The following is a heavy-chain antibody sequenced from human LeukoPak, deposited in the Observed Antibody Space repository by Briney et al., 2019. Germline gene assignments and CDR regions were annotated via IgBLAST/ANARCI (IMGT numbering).Heavy chain of an antibody. V-gene: IGHV3-23*01. CDR1: GFTFSSYA. D-gene: IGHD3-3*01. CDR2: MSGSAGST. CDR3: ARAVDFWSGYPQPNWFDP. Sequence: GGSLRLSCAASGFTFSSYAMSWVRQAPGKGLEWVSAMSGSAGSTYYADSVKGRFTISRDNSKNTLYLQMNSLRAEDTAVYYCARAVDFWSGYPQPNWFDPWGQGTLVTVSS. J-gene: IGHJ5*02.